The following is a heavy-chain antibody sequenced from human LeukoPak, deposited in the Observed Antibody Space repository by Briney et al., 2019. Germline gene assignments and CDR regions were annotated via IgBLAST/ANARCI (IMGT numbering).Heavy chain of an antibody. V-gene: IGHV4-34*01. J-gene: IGHJ4*02. CDR2: INHGGST. CDR3: ARGITIFGVGKFDY. CDR1: GGSFTNYY. D-gene: IGHD3-3*01. Sequence: SETLSLTCAISGGSFTNYYWSWIRQPPGKGQEWIGEINHGGSTNYNPSLKSRVIMSLDTSKNQFSLKLSSVTAADTAVYYCARGITIFGVGKFDYWGQGTLVTVSS.